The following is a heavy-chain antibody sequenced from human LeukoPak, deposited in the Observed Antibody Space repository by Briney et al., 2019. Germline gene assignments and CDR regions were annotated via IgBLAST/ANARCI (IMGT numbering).Heavy chain of an antibody. CDR1: GFTFSSYP. CDR3: ARETYYFDY. V-gene: IGHV3-30-3*01. Sequence: GRSLRLSCAASGFTFSSYPMHWVRQAPGKGLEWVAAISYDGSNKYYADSVKGRFTISRDNSKNTLYLQMNSLRVEDTAVYYCARETYYFDYWGQGTLVTVS. CDR2: ISYDGSNK. J-gene: IGHJ4*02.